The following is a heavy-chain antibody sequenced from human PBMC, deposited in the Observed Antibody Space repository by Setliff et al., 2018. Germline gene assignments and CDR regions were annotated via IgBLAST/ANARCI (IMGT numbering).Heavy chain of an antibody. D-gene: IGHD3-16*01. CDR1: GYAFTDNY. V-gene: IGHV1-2*04. CDR2: INPKTVGT. J-gene: IGHJ3*01. CDR3: ARSDHLVVDGFDV. Sequence: ASVKVSCKTSGYAFTDNYIHWVRQAPGQGLEWMGWINPKTVGTNLAQKFQGWVSMTRDTSITTAYMELSRLTSDDMAVYFCARSDHLVVDGFDVWGQGTMVTVSS.